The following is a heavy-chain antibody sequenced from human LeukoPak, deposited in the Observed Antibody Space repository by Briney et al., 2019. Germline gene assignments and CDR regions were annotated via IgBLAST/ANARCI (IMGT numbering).Heavy chain of an antibody. CDR3: ARRLRRNYFDY. V-gene: IGHV3-48*03. CDR2: ISSSGSTI. Sequence: GGSLRLSCAASGFIFSSYEMNWVRHAPGEGLEWVSYISSSGSTIYYADSVKDRFTISRDNAKNSLYLQMNSLRAEDTAVYYCARRLRRNYFDYWGQGTLVTVSP. D-gene: IGHD4-17*01. CDR1: GFIFSSYE. J-gene: IGHJ4*02.